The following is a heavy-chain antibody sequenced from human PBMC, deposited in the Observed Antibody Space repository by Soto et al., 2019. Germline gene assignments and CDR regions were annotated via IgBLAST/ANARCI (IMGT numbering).Heavy chain of an antibody. Sequence: SETLSLTCAVSGYSISSGNYWAWIRQPPGRGLEWIGSLYHIGSTHYNTSLKSRVTISVDTSKNHFSLELSSVTPEDTAVYYCAREAYCTTDCLTRGSYFGMDVWGQGTTVTVS. CDR1: GYSISSGNY. V-gene: IGHV4-38-2*02. D-gene: IGHD2-21*02. J-gene: IGHJ6*02. CDR3: AREAYCTTDCLTRGSYFGMDV. CDR2: LYHIGST.